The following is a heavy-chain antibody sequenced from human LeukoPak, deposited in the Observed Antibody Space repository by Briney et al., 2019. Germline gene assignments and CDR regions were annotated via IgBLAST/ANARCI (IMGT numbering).Heavy chain of an antibody. J-gene: IGHJ5*02. CDR3: ARYSSSWYEGHNWFDP. Sequence: PSETLSLTCAVYGGSFSGYYWSWIRQPPGKGLEWIGSIYHSGSTYYNPSLKSRVTISVDTSKNQFSLKLSSVTAADTAVYYCARYSSSWYEGHNWFDPWGQGTLVTVSS. CDR2: IYHSGST. D-gene: IGHD6-13*01. CDR1: GGSFSGYY. V-gene: IGHV4-34*01.